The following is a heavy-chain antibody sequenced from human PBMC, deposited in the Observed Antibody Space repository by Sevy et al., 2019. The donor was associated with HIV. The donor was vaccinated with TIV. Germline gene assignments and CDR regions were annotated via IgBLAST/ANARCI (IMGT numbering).Heavy chain of an antibody. CDR1: GFTFSSYE. D-gene: IGHD6-19*01. CDR3: ANEAVAGGFDY. CDR2: ISSSGSTI. J-gene: IGHJ4*02. Sequence: GGSLRLSCAASGFTFSSYEMNWVRQAPGKGLEWVSYISSSGSTIYYADSVKGRFTISRDNAKNSLYLQMNSLRAEDTAVYYCANEAVAGGFDYWGQRTLVTVSS. V-gene: IGHV3-48*03.